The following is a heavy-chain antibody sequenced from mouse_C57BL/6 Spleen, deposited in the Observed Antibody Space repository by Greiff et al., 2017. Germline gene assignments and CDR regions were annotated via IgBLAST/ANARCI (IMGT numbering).Heavy chain of an antibody. V-gene: IGHV2-9-1*01. D-gene: IGHD2-2*01. CDR1: GFSLTSYA. CDR2: IWTCGGT. J-gene: IGHJ2*01. CDR3: VRSTMVTGYFDY. Sequence: VQVVESGPGLVAPSQSLSITCTVSGFSLTSYAISWVRQPPGKGLEWLGVIWTCGGTNYNSALKSRLSISKDNSKSQVFLKMNSLQTDDTARYYCVRSTMVTGYFDYWGQGTTLTVSS.